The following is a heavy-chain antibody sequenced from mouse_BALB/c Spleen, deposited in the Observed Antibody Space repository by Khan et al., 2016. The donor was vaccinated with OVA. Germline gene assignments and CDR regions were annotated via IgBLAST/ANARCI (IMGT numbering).Heavy chain of an antibody. D-gene: IGHD1-1*02. CDR1: GYSFTDYL. V-gene: IGHV1-54*01. Sequence: QVQLKQSGAELVRPGTSVKVSCKASGYSFTDYLIDWVKQRPGQGLEWIGVINPGSGDTHYNEKFTGKATLTADKSSSTAYMQLSSLTSDDSAIXFCARGGYGSLAYWGQGTLVTVSP. CDR2: INPGSGDT. CDR3: ARGGYGSLAY. J-gene: IGHJ3*01.